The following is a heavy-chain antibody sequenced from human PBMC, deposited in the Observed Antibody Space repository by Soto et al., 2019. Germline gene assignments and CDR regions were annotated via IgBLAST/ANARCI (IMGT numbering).Heavy chain of an antibody. J-gene: IGHJ4*02. V-gene: IGHV3-30*03. Sequence: QAQLVESGGGVVQPGRSLRLSCAASGFTFSSYGMHWVRQAPGTGLEWVAVISYDGGLQHYADSVKGRFTISRDNSKNTVLLQMNSLRAEDKAVYYCVSVTGYGHASVPYSWGQGTLVSVSS. CDR3: VSVTGYGHASVPYS. D-gene: IGHD3-16*01. CDR2: ISYDGGLQ. CDR1: GFTFSSYG.